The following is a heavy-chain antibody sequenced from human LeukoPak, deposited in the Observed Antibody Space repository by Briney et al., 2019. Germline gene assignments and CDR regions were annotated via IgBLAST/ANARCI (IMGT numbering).Heavy chain of an antibody. D-gene: IGHD3-22*01. CDR3: ARDYDSGGEFDY. CDR1: GFTFSSYS. V-gene: IGHV3-21*01. CDR2: ISSSSSYI. Sequence: GGSLRLSCAASGFTFSSYSMNWVRQAPGKGLEWVSSISSSSSYIYYADSVKGRFTISRDNVKNSLYLQMNSLRAEDTAVYYCARDYDSGGEFDYWGQGTLVTVSS. J-gene: IGHJ4*02.